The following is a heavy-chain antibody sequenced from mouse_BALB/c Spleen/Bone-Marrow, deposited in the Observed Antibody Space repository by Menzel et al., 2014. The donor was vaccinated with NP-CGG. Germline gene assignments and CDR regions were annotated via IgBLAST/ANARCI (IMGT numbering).Heavy chain of an antibody. V-gene: IGHV14-3*02. CDR3: ARGEYYAMDY. Sequence: VQLQHSGAELVKPGASVKLSCTASGFNIKDTYMHWVKQRPEQGLEWIGRIDPANGNTKYDPKFQGKATITADTSSNTAYLQLSSLTSEDTAAYYCARGEYYAMDYWGQGTSVTVSS. CDR1: GFNIKDTY. CDR2: IDPANGNT. J-gene: IGHJ4*01.